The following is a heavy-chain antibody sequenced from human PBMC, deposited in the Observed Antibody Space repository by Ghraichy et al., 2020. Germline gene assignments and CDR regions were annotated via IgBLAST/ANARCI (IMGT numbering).Heavy chain of an antibody. CDR3: AREPLVAYYGMDV. V-gene: IGHV3-21*01. D-gene: IGHD5-12*01. Sequence: LSLTCAASGFTFSSYSMNWVRQAPGKGLEWVSSISSSSSYIYYGDSVKGRFTISRDNAKNSLYLQMNSLRAEDTAVYYCAREPLVAYYGMDVWGQGTTVTVSS. J-gene: IGHJ6*02. CDR2: ISSSSSYI. CDR1: GFTFSSYS.